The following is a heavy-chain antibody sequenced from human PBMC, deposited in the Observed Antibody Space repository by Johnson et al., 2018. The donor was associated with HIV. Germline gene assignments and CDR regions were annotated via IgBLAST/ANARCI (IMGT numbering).Heavy chain of an antibody. J-gene: IGHJ3*02. Sequence: VQLVESGGGVVRPGGSLRLSCAASGFTFDDYGMSWVRHAPGKGLEWVSGIHWTSGSIGYADSVQGRFTISRDNSKNTQYLQMTSLRAEDTPVYYCASTICGVAWHAFDIWGQGTMVIVSS. CDR2: IHWTSGSI. V-gene: IGHV3-20*04. D-gene: IGHD3-3*01. CDR3: ASTICGVAWHAFDI. CDR1: GFTFDDYG.